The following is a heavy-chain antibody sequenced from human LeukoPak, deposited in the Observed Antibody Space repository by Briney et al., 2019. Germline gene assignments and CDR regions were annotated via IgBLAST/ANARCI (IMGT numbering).Heavy chain of an antibody. J-gene: IGHJ1*01. CDR3: VKDSLWASEY. D-gene: IGHD6-6*01. CDR2: ITTESGYL. Sequence: GGSLRLSCAASGFIFRDYNMNWVRQAPGKGLEWVSSITTESGYLYYADSVRGRFTISRDDAQKSVFLQMNSMRVEDTAVYYCVKDSLWASEYWGQGTLVTVSA. CDR1: GFIFRDYN. V-gene: IGHV3-21*01.